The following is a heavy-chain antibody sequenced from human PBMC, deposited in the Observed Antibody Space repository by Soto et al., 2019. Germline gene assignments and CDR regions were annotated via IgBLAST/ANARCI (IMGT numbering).Heavy chain of an antibody. CDR3: ARDRYSYASSSYRPFDF. J-gene: IGHJ4*02. CDR1: GGTFSSYD. CDR2: IIPIFGTA. D-gene: IGHD3-22*01. Sequence: SVKVSCKASGGTFSSYDISWVRQDPGQGLEWMGGIIPIFGTANYEQKFKGRVTITEDESKSTAYMELSSLRSEDTAVYYCARDRYSYASSSYRPFDFWGQGTLVTVSS. V-gene: IGHV1-69*13.